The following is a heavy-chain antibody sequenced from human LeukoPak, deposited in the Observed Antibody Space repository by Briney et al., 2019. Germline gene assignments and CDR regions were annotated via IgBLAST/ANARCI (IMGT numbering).Heavy chain of an antibody. J-gene: IGHJ4*02. CDR1: GFTFSSYS. CDR3: ATPLDYFDMSDSHQGGD. CDR2: ISSSGSMI. Sequence: GGSLRLSCAASGFTFSSYSMNWVRQVPGKGLEWVSHISSSGSMIWYGESVKGRFTISRDSAKNSLHLQMNSLRAEDTAVYYCATPLDYFDMSDSHQGGDWGQGTLVTVSS. V-gene: IGHV3-48*01. D-gene: IGHD3-22*01.